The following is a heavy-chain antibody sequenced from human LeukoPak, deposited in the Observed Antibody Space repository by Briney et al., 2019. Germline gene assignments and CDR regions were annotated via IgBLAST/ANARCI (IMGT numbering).Heavy chain of an antibody. CDR3: ARDSLLFGVVLGDY. V-gene: IGHV1-18*01. J-gene: IGHJ4*02. CDR2: ISAYNGNT. D-gene: IGHD3-3*01. CDR1: GGTFSSYA. Sequence: ASVKVSCKASGGTFSSYAITWVRQAPGQGLEWMGWISAYNGNTNYAQKLQGRVTMTTDTSTSTAYMELRSLRSDDTAVYYCARDSLLFGVVLGDYWGQGTLVTVSS.